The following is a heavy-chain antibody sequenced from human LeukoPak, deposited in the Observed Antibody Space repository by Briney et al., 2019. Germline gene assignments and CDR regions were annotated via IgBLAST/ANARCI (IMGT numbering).Heavy chain of an antibody. J-gene: IGHJ4*02. CDR2: IKQDGSEK. D-gene: IGHD3-3*01. CDR3: ARLREIPVFGVVTKSTSYFDY. V-gene: IGHV3-7*01. CDR1: GFVYSAFW. Sequence: GGSLRLSCAASGFVYSAFWMSWVRQAPGKGLEWVANIKQDGSEKYYEDSVKGRFTISRDNARNTLFLQMDSLRAEDTAVYYCARLREIPVFGVVTKSTSYFDYWGQGTLVTVSS.